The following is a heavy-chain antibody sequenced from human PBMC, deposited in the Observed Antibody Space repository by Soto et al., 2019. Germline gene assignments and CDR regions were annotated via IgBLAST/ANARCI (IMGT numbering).Heavy chain of an antibody. CDR1: GGSFNTGGYY. J-gene: IGHJ4*02. CDR2: VYDSGHT. CDR3: ARMPFGASDY. Sequence: QVQLQESGPGLVRASETLSLTCTVSGGSFNTGGYYWSWVRQRPGKGLEWIGYVYDSGHTYYNPSLKSRPAISLDTSKSQFSLKLSSVTAADTALYFCARMPFGASDYWGQGSLVTVSS. V-gene: IGHV4-31*03. D-gene: IGHD3-3*01.